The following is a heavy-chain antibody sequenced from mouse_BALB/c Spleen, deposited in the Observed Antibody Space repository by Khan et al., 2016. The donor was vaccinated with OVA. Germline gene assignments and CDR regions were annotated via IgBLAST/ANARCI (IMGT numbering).Heavy chain of an antibody. Sequence: EVELVESGGDLVKPGGSLKLSCAASGFTFSTYGMSWVRRTPDRRLEWVATVSTGGSYTYYPDSVQGRFTISRDNAKNTLYLQMNSLKSDDTAIFYCTRLAYYYDSEGFAYWGQGTLVTVSA. D-gene: IGHD1-1*01. CDR1: GFTFSTYG. V-gene: IGHV5-6*01. CDR2: VSTGGSYT. CDR3: TRLAYYYDSEGFAY. J-gene: IGHJ3*01.